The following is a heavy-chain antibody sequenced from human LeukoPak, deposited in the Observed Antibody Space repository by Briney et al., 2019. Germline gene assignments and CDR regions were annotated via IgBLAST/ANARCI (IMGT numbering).Heavy chain of an antibody. Sequence: LETLSLTCAVYGGSFSGYYWSWIRQPPGKGLEWIGEINHSGSTNYNPSLKSRVTISVDTSKNQFSLKLSSVTAADTAVYYCARGMGSYGDYASGPNWFDPWGQGTLVTVSS. V-gene: IGHV4-34*01. D-gene: IGHD4-17*01. CDR1: GGSFSGYY. J-gene: IGHJ5*02. CDR2: INHSGST. CDR3: ARGMGSYGDYASGPNWFDP.